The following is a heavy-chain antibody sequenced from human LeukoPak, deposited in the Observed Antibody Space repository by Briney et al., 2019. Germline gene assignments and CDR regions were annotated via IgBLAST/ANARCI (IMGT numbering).Heavy chain of an antibody. J-gene: IGHJ4*02. CDR1: GFTFSSYS. CDR2: ISSSSSNI. V-gene: IGHV3-48*01. Sequence: SGGSLRLSCAASGFTFSSYSMNWVRQAPGKGLEWFSYISSSSSNIYYADSVKGRFTISRDNANNSLYLQMTSLRAEDTAVYYCARGAPYDGGRRGLGYWGQGTLVTVSS. CDR3: ARGAPYDGGRRGLGY. D-gene: IGHD4-23*01.